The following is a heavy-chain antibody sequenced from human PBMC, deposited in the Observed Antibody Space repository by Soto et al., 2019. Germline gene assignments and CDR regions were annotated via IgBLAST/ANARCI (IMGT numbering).Heavy chain of an antibody. Sequence: SLTCAVYGGSFSGYYWSWIRQPPGKGLEWIGEINHSGSTNCNPSLKSRVTISVDTSKNQFSLKLSSVTAADTAVYYCARGALFVGYGMDVWGQGTTVTVSS. V-gene: IGHV4-34*01. D-gene: IGHD1-26*01. CDR1: GGSFSGYY. CDR3: ARGALFVGYGMDV. CDR2: INHSGST. J-gene: IGHJ6*02.